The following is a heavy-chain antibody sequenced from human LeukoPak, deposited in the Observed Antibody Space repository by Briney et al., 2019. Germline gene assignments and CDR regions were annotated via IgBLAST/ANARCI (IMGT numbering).Heavy chain of an antibody. J-gene: IGHJ6*02. V-gene: IGHV3-23*01. CDR1: GFTFSSYA. CDR2: ISGSGGST. D-gene: IGHD6-13*01. Sequence: GGSLRLSCAASGFTFSSYAMSWVRQAPGKGLEWVSAISGSGGSTYYADSVKGRFTISRDNSKNSLYLQMNSLRAEDTAVYYCARDLGGSSWYGDYYYYGMDVWGQGTTVTVSS. CDR3: ARDLGGSSWYGDYYYYGMDV.